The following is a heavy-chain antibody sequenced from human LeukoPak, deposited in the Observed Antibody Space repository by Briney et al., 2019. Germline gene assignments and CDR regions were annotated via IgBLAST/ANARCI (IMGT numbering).Heavy chain of an antibody. CDR1: GFSFSDYD. V-gene: IGHV3-48*04. Sequence: AGGSLRLSCAASGFSFSDYDMNWVRQAPGEGLEWVSYISSSSSTIYYADSVKGRFTISRDNAKNSLYLQMNSLRAEDTAVYYCASILPPPPMADAFDIWGQGTMVTVSS. D-gene: IGHD3-10*01. J-gene: IGHJ3*02. CDR3: ASILPPPPMADAFDI. CDR2: ISSSSSTI.